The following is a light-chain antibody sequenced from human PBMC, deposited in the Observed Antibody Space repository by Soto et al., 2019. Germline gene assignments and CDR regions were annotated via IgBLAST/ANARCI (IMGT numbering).Light chain of an antibody. CDR3: QRYNSNSRT. Sequence: DIQMTQSPSTLSASVGDRVTITCRASQNVNSWVAWYQQKPGKATKFLIYDASNLESGVPSRFSGRGSGTEFTLTISSLQPDDFATYYCQRYNSNSRTFGQGTRV. J-gene: IGKJ1*01. V-gene: IGKV1-5*01. CDR1: QNVNSW. CDR2: DAS.